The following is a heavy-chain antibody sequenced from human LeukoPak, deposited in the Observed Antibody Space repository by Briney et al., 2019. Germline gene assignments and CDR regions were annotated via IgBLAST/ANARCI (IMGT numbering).Heavy chain of an antibody. CDR1: GFTFSSYG. Sequence: GGSLRLSCAASGFTFSSYGMHWVRQAPGKGLEWVAVISYDGSNKYYADSVKGRFTISRDNSKNTLYLQMNSLRAEDTAVYYCAKAGENYYDSSGYYYDHYFDYWGQGTLVTVSS. D-gene: IGHD3-22*01. V-gene: IGHV3-30*18. CDR2: ISYDGSNK. J-gene: IGHJ4*02. CDR3: AKAGENYYDSSGYYYDHYFDY.